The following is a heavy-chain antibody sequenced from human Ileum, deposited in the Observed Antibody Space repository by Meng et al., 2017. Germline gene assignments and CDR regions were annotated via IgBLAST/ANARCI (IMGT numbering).Heavy chain of an antibody. V-gene: IGHV4-34*01. CDR3: ARVDFRRDSRDSSGLGL. Sequence: SETLSLTCAVYGGSFSGFYWSWIRQSPGKGLEWLGEINHGGGTNYNPSLSSRVTISIDTSKNQFSLNLNSVTAADTALYYCARVDFRRDSRDSSGLGLWGQGTLVTVSS. CDR1: GGSFSGFY. CDR2: INHGGGT. J-gene: IGHJ4*02. D-gene: IGHD3-22*01.